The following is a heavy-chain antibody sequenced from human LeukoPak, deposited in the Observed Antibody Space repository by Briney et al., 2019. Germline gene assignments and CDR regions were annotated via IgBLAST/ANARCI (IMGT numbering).Heavy chain of an antibody. Sequence: VGSLRLSCAASGFTFSSYEMNWVRQAPGKGLEWVSYIGDVDTYKGYADSVRGRFTISRDNAKNSLYLETNSLRAEDMAVYYCARAPTSYYYFDYWGQGTLVTVSS. CDR1: GFTFSSYE. J-gene: IGHJ4*02. D-gene: IGHD1-26*01. CDR2: IGDVDTYK. CDR3: ARAPTSYYYFDY. V-gene: IGHV3-21*05.